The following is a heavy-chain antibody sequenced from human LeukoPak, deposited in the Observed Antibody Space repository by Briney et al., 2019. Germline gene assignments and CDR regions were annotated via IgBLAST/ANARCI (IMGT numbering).Heavy chain of an antibody. V-gene: IGHV1-2*02. J-gene: IGHJ6*03. CDR3: ARVVAVAVYYYMDV. D-gene: IGHD6-19*01. Sequence: ASVKVSCKASGYTFTSYYMHWVRQAPGQGLEWMGWINPNSGGTNYAQKLQGRVTMTTDTSTSTAYMELRSLRSDDTAVYYCARVVAVAVYYYMDVWGKGTTVTVSS. CDR2: INPNSGGT. CDR1: GYTFTSYY.